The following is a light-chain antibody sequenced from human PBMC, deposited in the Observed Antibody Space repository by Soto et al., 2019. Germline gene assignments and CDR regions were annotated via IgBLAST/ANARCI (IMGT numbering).Light chain of an antibody. CDR3: QQSYRTPRT. J-gene: IGKJ2*01. Sequence: DVQMTQSPSSRSASVGDRVPITCRSSQSISSYLNWYQQKPGKAPKLLIYAASSLQSGVPSRFSGRESGTDFTLTISSLQPEDFAAYYRQQSYRTPRTFGQGTKLEIK. CDR2: AAS. V-gene: IGKV1-39*01. CDR1: QSISSY.